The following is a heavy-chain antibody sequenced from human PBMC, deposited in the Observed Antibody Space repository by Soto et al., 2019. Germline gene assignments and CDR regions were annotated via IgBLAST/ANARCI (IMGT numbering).Heavy chain of an antibody. CDR2: IPQDGVDG. CDR1: GFTFSMYS. Sequence: PVGSLRLSCEVSGFTFSMYSMSWVRQSPGKGLEWVAKIPQDGVDGHYADSVKGRFTISRDNGKNSLYLQLNNLRAEDTAVYYCARDHLILPAHDFFYGSDVCGRRATVTVSS. CDR3: ARDHLILPAHDFFYGSDV. J-gene: IGHJ6*02. V-gene: IGHV3-7*03. D-gene: IGHD2-21*02.